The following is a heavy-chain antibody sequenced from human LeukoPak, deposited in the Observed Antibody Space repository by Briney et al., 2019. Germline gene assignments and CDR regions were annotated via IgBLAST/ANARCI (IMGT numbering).Heavy chain of an antibody. CDR2: LYSGGST. J-gene: IGHJ4*02. CDR1: GFTFSTNY. CDR3: ARDGYDSSGYYDY. D-gene: IGHD3-22*01. V-gene: IGHV3-66*01. Sequence: GGSLRLSCAASGFTFSTNYMSWVRQAPGKGLEWVSVLYSGGSTSYADSVKDRFTISRDNSKNTLYLQMNSLRAEDTAVYYCARDGYDSSGYYDYWGQGTLVTVSS.